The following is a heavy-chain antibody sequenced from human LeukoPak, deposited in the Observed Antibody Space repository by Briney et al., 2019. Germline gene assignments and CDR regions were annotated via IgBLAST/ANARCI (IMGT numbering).Heavy chain of an antibody. Sequence: PGGSLRLSCAAFGFTFSTYWMTWVRQAPGKGLEWVANIKQDGSDKFYVDSVKGRFTISRDNAKNSLFLQMNSLRAEDTAVYYCARVTYSSPYNWFDPWGQGTLVTVSS. D-gene: IGHD6-13*01. V-gene: IGHV3-7*01. CDR3: ARVTYSSPYNWFDP. J-gene: IGHJ5*02. CDR2: IKQDGSDK. CDR1: GFTFSTYW.